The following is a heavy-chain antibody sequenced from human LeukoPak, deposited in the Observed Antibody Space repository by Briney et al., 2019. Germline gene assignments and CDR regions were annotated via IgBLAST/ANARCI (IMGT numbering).Heavy chain of an antibody. CDR3: ARDPTVTSHYYYYMDV. CDR2: INHSGST. J-gene: IGHJ6*03. V-gene: IGHV4-34*01. CDR1: GGSFSGYY. Sequence: SETLSLTCAVYGGSFSGYYWSWIRQPPGKGLEWIGEINHSGSTNYNPSLKSRVTIPVDTTKNQFSLKLSSATAADTAVYYCARDPTVTSHYYYYMDVWGKGTTVTVSS. D-gene: IGHD4-11*01.